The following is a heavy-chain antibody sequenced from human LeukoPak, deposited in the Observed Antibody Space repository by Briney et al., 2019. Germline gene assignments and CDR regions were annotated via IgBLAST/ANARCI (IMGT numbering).Heavy chain of an antibody. Sequence: SGTLSLTCTVSGYSISSDYYWGWVRQPPGKGLEWIASIYHSGSTHYSPSLKSRVTISVDTSKNQFSLKLSSVTAADTAVYYCARGWRDILTGSYFDYWGQGTLVTVSS. CDR2: IYHSGST. J-gene: IGHJ4*02. V-gene: IGHV4-38-2*02. D-gene: IGHD3-9*01. CDR1: GYSISSDYY. CDR3: ARGWRDILTGSYFDY.